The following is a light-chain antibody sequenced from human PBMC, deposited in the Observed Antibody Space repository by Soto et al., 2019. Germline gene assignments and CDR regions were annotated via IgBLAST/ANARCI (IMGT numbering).Light chain of an antibody. CDR3: LHHNGYPPV. CDR2: LAS. CDR1: QHITND. J-gene: IGKJ2*01. Sequence: DIQMTQSPSSLSASVGDTVTITCRASQHITNDCAWYQQKAGRAPKCLILLASRLQTGVPSRFSGSGSDTEFTLTISSLQPEDFATYYCLHHNGYPPVFGQGTKVEIK. V-gene: IGKV1-17*01.